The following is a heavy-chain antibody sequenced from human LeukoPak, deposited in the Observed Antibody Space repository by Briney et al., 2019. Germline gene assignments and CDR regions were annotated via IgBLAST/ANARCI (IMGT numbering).Heavy chain of an antibody. CDR1: GFTFGDYS. CDR3: SREVRYFDWFQADY. J-gene: IGHJ4*02. Sequence: PGGSLRLSCSASGFTFGDYSMSWFRQAPGKGLEWVGFIRNKAYGGTAEYAASVKGRFTISRDDSESIAYLQMDSLKTEDTAVYYCSREVRYFDWFQADYWGQGTLVTVSP. CDR2: IRNKAYGGTA. D-gene: IGHD3-9*01. V-gene: IGHV3-49*03.